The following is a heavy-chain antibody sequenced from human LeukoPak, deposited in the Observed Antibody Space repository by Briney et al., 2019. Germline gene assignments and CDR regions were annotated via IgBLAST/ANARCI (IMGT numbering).Heavy chain of an antibody. D-gene: IGHD1-1*01. CDR2: ITWDGEST. Sequence: GGSLRLSCIASGLTFDDYTMHWVRQAPGKGLEWVSLITWDGESTFYPDSVKGRFTISRDNSRKSLYLEMNSLRTEDVALYYCGAERSEFFHYWGQGTLVSVSS. V-gene: IGHV3-43*01. J-gene: IGHJ4*02. CDR1: GLTFDDYT. CDR3: GAERSEFFHY.